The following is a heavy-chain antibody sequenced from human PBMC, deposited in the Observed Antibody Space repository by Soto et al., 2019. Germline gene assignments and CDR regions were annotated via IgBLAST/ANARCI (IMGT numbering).Heavy chain of an antibody. CDR3: ARGVPAARYNCFDP. V-gene: IGHV4-59*01. Sequence: PSETLSLTCTVSGGSISSYYWSWIRQPPGKGLEWIGYIYYSGSTNYNPSLKSRVTISVDTSKNQFSLKLSSVTAADTAVYYCARGVPAARYNCFDPWGQGTLVTVSS. CDR1: GGSISSYY. J-gene: IGHJ5*02. CDR2: IYYSGST. D-gene: IGHD2-2*01.